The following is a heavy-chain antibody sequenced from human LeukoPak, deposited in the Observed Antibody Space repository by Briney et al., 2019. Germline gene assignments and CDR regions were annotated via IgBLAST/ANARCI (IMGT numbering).Heavy chain of an antibody. V-gene: IGHV3-7*03. D-gene: IGHD3-16*01. CDR2: IKQDGSEK. CDR1: GFTFSSYW. Sequence: PGGSLRLSCAASGFTFSSYWMNSVRQAPGKGLDWVANIKQDGSEKYYVDSVKGRFTISRDNAKNSVYLQMNSLRAEDTAVYYCGGRVAEARGAFDIWGQGTMVTVSS. J-gene: IGHJ3*02. CDR3: GGRVAEARGAFDI.